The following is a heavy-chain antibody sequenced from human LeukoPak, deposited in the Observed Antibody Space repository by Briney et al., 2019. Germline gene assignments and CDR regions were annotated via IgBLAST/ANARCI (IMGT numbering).Heavy chain of an antibody. D-gene: IGHD4-17*01. Sequence: SETLSLTCSVSGGSVTGGGYYWSWIRQHPGKGLEWIGFASYSGGTYYNPSLMSRVTISIDTSKNQFSLRLSSVTAADTAVYYCARQMNTVTADYWGQGTLVTVSS. V-gene: IGHV4-39*01. CDR1: GGSVTGGGYY. CDR3: ARQMNTVTADY. CDR2: ASYSGGT. J-gene: IGHJ4*02.